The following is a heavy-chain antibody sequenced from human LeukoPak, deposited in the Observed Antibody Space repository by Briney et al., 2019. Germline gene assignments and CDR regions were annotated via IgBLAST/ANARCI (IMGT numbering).Heavy chain of an antibody. D-gene: IGHD6-13*01. V-gene: IGHV3-23*01. Sequence: PGGSLRLSCAASGFTFRTLAMNWVRQAPGKGLEWVSTISDNGRSTHYADSVRGRFTISRDNSKNTLYVQMNSLRVEDTAVYYCAKAWGAAGTFDSWGQGTLVTVSS. CDR2: ISDNGRST. J-gene: IGHJ4*02. CDR3: AKAWGAAGTFDS. CDR1: GFTFRTLA.